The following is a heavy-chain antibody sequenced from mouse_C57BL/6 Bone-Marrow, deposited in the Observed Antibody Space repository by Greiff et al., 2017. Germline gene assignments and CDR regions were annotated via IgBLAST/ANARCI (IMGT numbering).Heavy chain of an antibody. CDR3: TTGRGYDYDEGPSLAY. D-gene: IGHD2-4*01. Sequence: EVQLQQSGAELVRPGASVKLSCTASGFNIKDDYMHWVKQRPEQGLEWIGWIDPENGDTEYASKFQGKAPITADTSSNTAYLQLSSLTSEDTAVYYCTTGRGYDYDEGPSLAYWGQGTLVTVSA. CDR1: GFNIKDDY. V-gene: IGHV14-4*01. J-gene: IGHJ3*01. CDR2: IDPENGDT.